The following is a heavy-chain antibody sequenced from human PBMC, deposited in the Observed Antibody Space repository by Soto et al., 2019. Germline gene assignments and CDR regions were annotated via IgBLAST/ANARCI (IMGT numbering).Heavy chain of an antibody. J-gene: IGHJ2*01. V-gene: IGHV1-3*01. CDR3: ARPGYSSGWYHWYFDF. CDR2: INAGNGNT. Sequence: ASVKVSCKASGYTFTNYGIHWVRQAPGQRLEWMGWINAGNGNTKYSQKLQGRVTINRDTSAGTAYMELSGPRSEDTAVYYCARPGYSSGWYHWYFDFWGRGTLVTVSS. D-gene: IGHD6-19*01. CDR1: GYTFTNYG.